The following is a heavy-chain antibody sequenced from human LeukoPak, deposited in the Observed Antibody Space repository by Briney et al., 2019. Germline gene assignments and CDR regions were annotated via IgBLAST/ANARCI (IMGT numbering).Heavy chain of an antibody. CDR2: INWNGGGT. CDR3: AKHMRATNTYSFFGLDF. CDR1: GFTFKDYG. V-gene: IGHV3-9*01. J-gene: IGHJ6*02. Sequence: PGGSLRLSCAATGFTFKDYGMHWVRQPPGKGLEWVSSINWNGGGTDYADSVKGRFTISRDNAKNSLYLQLSSLRPEDTALYYCAKHMRATNTYSFFGLDFWGQGTTVTVSS. D-gene: IGHD1-26*01.